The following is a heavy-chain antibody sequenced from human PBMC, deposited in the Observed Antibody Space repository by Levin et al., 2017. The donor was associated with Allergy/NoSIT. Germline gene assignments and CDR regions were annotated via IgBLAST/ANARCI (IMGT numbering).Heavy chain of an antibody. CDR2: VNRNRGDT. Sequence: GESLKISCEAAGYTFTDHYMHWVRQAPGQGLEWMGWVNRNRGDTHDAQKFQDRVTMTRDTSITTAYIEVSSLRFDDTAIYFCARNDYGDYVQNFDYWGQGTLVTVSS. J-gene: IGHJ4*02. CDR1: GYTFTDHY. V-gene: IGHV1-2*02. D-gene: IGHD4-17*01. CDR3: ARNDYGDYVQNFDY.